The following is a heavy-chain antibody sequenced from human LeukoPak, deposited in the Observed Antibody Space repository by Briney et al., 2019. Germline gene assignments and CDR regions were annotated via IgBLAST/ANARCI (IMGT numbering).Heavy chain of an antibody. CDR1: GGTFSSYA. Sequence: ASVKVSCKVSGGTFSSYAISWVRQAPGQGLEWMGRIIPILGIANYAQKFQGRVTITRDTSINTAYMELSSLRSEDTAIYYCARFDGSPDNWGQGTLVTVSS. CDR2: IIPILGIA. J-gene: IGHJ4*02. D-gene: IGHD2-15*01. CDR3: ARFDGSPDN. V-gene: IGHV1-69*04.